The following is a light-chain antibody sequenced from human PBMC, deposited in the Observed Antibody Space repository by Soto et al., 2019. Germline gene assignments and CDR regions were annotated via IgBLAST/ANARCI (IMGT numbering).Light chain of an antibody. CDR1: SSDVGGYNY. J-gene: IGLJ2*01. Sequence: QSVLTQPASVSGSPGQSITISCTGTSSDVGGYNYVSWYQQHPGKAPKLMIYEVSNRPSGVSNRFSGSKSGNTASLTIYGLQAEDEADYYCSSYISSSTHLVFGGGTKVTVL. CDR3: SSYISSSTHLV. V-gene: IGLV2-14*01. CDR2: EVS.